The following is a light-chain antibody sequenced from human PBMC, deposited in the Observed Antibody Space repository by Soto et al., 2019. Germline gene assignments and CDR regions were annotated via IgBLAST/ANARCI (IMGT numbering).Light chain of an antibody. Sequence: EVVLTQSPATLSLSPGDRATLSCRASQSVSSYLAWYQQKPGQAPRLLIYDASNRAAGIPARFSGSGSGTDFTLTISSLEPEDFAGYHCQQRSNWPSWTFGQGTKVEIK. CDR3: QQRSNWPSWT. CDR1: QSVSSY. V-gene: IGKV3-11*01. J-gene: IGKJ1*01. CDR2: DAS.